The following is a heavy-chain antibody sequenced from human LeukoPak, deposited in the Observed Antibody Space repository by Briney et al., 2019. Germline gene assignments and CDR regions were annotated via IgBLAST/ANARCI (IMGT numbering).Heavy chain of an antibody. CDR1: GGSVSTESYY. Sequence: SETLSLTCTVSGGSVSTESYYWSWIRQPPGKGLEWIAYIYYSGSTNYNPSLKSRVTMSVDTSKNQFSLKLSSVTAADTAVCYCARGGAYGYWFDPWGQGTLVTVSS. CDR3: ARGGAYGYWFDP. J-gene: IGHJ5*02. CDR2: IYYSGST. D-gene: IGHD2-21*01. V-gene: IGHV4-61*01.